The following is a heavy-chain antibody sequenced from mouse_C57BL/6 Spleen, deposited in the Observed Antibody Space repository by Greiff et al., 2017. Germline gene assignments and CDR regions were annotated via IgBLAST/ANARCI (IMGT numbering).Heavy chain of an antibody. CDR1: GYTFTSYW. D-gene: IGHD2-3*01. V-gene: IGHV1-64*01. CDR3: AKGYDGYLDY. J-gene: IGHJ2*01. Sequence: VQLKQPGAELVKPGASVKLSCKASGYTFTSYWMHWVKQRPGQGLEWIGMNHPNSGSTNYNEKFKSKATLTVDKSSSTAYMQLSSLTSEDSAVYYCAKGYDGYLDYWGQGTTLTVSS. CDR2: NHPNSGST.